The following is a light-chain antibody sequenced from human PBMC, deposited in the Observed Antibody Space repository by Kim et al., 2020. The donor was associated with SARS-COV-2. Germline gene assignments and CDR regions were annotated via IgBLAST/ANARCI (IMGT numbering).Light chain of an antibody. Sequence: SSELTQPPSVSVAPGKTARITCGGNNIGSESVHWYQQKPGQAPVLVIYYDSDRPSGIPERFSGSNSGNTATLTISRVEAGDEADYYCQVWDSSSDHVVFGGGTQLTVL. CDR1: NIGSES. CDR3: QVWDSSSDHVV. V-gene: IGLV3-21*04. CDR2: YDS. J-gene: IGLJ2*01.